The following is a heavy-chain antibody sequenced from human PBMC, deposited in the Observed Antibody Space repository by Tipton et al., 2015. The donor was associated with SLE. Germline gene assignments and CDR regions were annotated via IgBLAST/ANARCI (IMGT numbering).Heavy chain of an antibody. CDR1: GGSISSGSYY. D-gene: IGHD4-17*01. V-gene: IGHV4-31*03. J-gene: IGHJ3*02. Sequence: TLSLTCTVSGGSISSGSYYWSWIRQPAGKGLEWIGYIYYSGSTYYNPSLKSRVTISVDTSKNQFSLKLSSVTAADTAVYYCARDGINDYGDYGHAFDIWGQGTMVTVSS. CDR2: IYYSGST. CDR3: ARDGINDYGDYGHAFDI.